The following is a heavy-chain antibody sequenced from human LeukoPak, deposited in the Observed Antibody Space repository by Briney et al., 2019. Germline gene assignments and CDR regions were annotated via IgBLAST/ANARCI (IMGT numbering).Heavy chain of an antibody. CDR3: ARTTVTTSKYFDP. V-gene: IGHV1-69*05. CDR1: GGTFSSYA. J-gene: IGHJ5*02. D-gene: IGHD4-11*01. Sequence: SVKVSCKASGGTFSSYAISWVRQAPGQGLEWMGGIIPIFGTANYAQKLQGRVTMTTDTSTSTAYMELRSLRSDDTAVYYCARTTVTTSKYFDPWGQGTLVTVSS. CDR2: IIPIFGTA.